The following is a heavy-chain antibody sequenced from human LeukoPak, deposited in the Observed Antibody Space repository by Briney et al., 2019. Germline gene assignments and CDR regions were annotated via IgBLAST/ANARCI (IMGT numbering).Heavy chain of an antibody. Sequence: SETLSLTCTVSGGSISSYYWSWIRQPAGKGLEWIGRIYTSGSTNYNPSLKSRVTISVDTSKNQFSLKLSSVTAADTAVYYCARARFDTAMDTYYYYYMDVWGKGTTVTVSS. CDR1: GGSISSYY. CDR3: ARARFDTAMDTYYYYYMDV. V-gene: IGHV4-4*07. D-gene: IGHD5-18*01. CDR2: IYTSGST. J-gene: IGHJ6*03.